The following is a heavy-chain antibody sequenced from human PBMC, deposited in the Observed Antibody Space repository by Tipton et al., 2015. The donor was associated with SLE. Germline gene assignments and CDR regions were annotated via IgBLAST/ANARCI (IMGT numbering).Heavy chain of an antibody. Sequence: TLSLTCAVYGGSFSGYYWSWIRQPPGKGLEWIGEINHSGSTNNNPSHKSRVTISVDTSRNQFSLKLSSVTAADTAVYYCARRGVRRRIEVAGTRDAFDIWGQGPMVTVSS. CDR3: ARRGVRRRIEVAGTRDAFDI. D-gene: IGHD6-19*01. J-gene: IGHJ3*02. CDR1: GGSFSGYY. V-gene: IGHV4-34*01. CDR2: INHSGST.